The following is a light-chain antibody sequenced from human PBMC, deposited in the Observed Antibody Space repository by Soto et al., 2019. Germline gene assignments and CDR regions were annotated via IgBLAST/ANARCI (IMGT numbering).Light chain of an antibody. Sequence: QSVLTQPASVSGSPGQSITISCTGTSSDVGGYNYVSWCQQHPGKAPKLMIYDVSNRPSGVSNRFSGSKSGNTASLTISGLQAEDEADYYCSYYTSSSTVYVFGTGTQLTGL. V-gene: IGLV2-14*01. CDR2: DVS. CDR3: SYYTSSSTVYV. CDR1: SSDVGGYNY. J-gene: IGLJ1*01.